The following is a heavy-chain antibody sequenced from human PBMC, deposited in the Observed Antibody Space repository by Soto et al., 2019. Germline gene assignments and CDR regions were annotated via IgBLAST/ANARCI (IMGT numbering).Heavy chain of an antibody. D-gene: IGHD2-15*01. V-gene: IGHV5-10-1*01. CDR1: GYSFTSYW. Sequence: PGESLKISCKGSGYSFTSYWISWVRQMPGKGLEWMGRIDPSDSYTNYSPSFQGHVTISADKSISTAYLQWSSLKASDTAMYYCARHLVVVVAATEYYYYYGMDVWGQGTTVTVSS. CDR3: ARHLVVVVAATEYYYYYGMDV. J-gene: IGHJ6*02. CDR2: IDPSDSYT.